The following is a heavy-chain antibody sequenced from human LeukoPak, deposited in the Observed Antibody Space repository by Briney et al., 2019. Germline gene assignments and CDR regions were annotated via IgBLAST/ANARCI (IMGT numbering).Heavy chain of an antibody. D-gene: IGHD1-26*01. V-gene: IGHV1-24*01. CDR2: FDPEDGET. J-gene: IGHJ4*02. CDR1: GYTLTELS. Sequence: GASVKVSCKVSGYTLTELSMHWVRQAPGKGLEWMGGFDPEDGETIYAQKFQGRVTMTEDTSTDTAYMELSSLRSEDTAVYYCATNFHGAPLQTIGIEWELLFDYWGQGTLVTVSS. CDR3: ATNFHGAPLQTIGIEWELLFDY.